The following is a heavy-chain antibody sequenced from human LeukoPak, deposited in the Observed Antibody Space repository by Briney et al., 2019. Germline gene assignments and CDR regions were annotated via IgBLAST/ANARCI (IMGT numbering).Heavy chain of an antibody. CDR2: INHSGST. J-gene: IGHJ4*02. CDR1: GGSFSGYY. D-gene: IGHD3-10*01. Sequence: SETLSLTCAVYGGSFSGYYWSWIRQPPGKGLEWIGEINHSGSTNYNPSLKSRVTISVDTSKNQFSLKLSSVTAADTAVYYCARGPRTGSPSIGYWGQGTLVTVSS. V-gene: IGHV4-34*01. CDR3: ARGPRTGSPSIGY.